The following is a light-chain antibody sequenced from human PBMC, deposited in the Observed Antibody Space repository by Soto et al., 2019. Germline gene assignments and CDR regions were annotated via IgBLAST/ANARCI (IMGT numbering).Light chain of an antibody. CDR2: KAS. J-gene: IGKJ1*01. CDR1: QSIDSW. CDR3: QHYKSYPWT. V-gene: IGKV1-5*03. Sequence: IQMTQSPSTMSASAGDRVTITCRASQSIDSWLAWYHQKPGKAPKFLMYKASNLESWVPSRFSGSGSETEFTLTISSLQPDDFAIYYCQHYKSYPWTFGQGTKVDIK.